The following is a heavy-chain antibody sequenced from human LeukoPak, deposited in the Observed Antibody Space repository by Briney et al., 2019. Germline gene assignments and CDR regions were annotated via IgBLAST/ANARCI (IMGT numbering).Heavy chain of an antibody. V-gene: IGHV3-30*18. CDR1: GVTFSSYG. Sequence: PGGSLRLSCAASGVTFSSYGMHWVRQAPGKGLEWVAVISYDGSNKYYADSVKGRFTISRDNSKNTLYLQMNSLRAEDTAVYYCAKDRVGADNTGDGYWGQGTLVTVSS. J-gene: IGHJ4*02. CDR3: AKDRVGADNTGDGY. D-gene: IGHD1-26*01. CDR2: ISYDGSNK.